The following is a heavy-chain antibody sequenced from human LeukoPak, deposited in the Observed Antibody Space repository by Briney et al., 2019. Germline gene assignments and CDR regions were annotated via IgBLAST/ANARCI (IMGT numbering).Heavy chain of an antibody. CDR2: ISGSGSRT. V-gene: IGHV3-23*01. CDR3: AKDLRRITSLPLVY. D-gene: IGHD1-20*01. J-gene: IGHJ4*02. CDR1: GFTFSSYA. Sequence: PGRSLRLSCAASGFTFSSYAMSWVRQAPGKGLEWVSAISGSGSRTYYADSVKGRFTISRDNSKNTLYLQMNSLRAEDTAVYYCAKDLRRITSLPLVYWGEGTLVTVSS.